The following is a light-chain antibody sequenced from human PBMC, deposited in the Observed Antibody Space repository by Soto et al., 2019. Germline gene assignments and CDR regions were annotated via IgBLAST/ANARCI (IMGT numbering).Light chain of an antibody. CDR2: EVT. V-gene: IGLV2-14*01. J-gene: IGLJ1*01. CDR3: SSHTSVNTRV. Sequence: QSVLTQPASVSGSPGQSIAISCTGTSSDVGTYDYVSWYQQYPDKAPKLIIYEVTQQPSGVSNRFSGSKSGNTASLTISGLQAEDEADYYCSSHTSVNTRVFGTGTKVTVL. CDR1: SSDVGTYDY.